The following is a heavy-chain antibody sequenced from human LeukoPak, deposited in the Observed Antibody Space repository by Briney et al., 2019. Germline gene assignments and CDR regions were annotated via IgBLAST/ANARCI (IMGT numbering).Heavy chain of an antibody. D-gene: IGHD6-13*01. V-gene: IGHV3-53*01. J-gene: IGHJ4*02. Sequence: GGSLRLSCAASGFTFSSYWMHWVRPAPGKGREWVSVIYSSGSTYYADSVKGRFTISRDNSKNTLHLQMNTLRAEETAVYYCASRIATAGSVDYWGQGTLVTVSS. CDR1: GFTFSSYW. CDR2: IYSSGST. CDR3: ASRIATAGSVDY.